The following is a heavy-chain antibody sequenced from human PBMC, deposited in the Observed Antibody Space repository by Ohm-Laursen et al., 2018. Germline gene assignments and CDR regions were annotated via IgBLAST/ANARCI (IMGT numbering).Heavy chain of an antibody. CDR3: AGRSRSGSFDI. CDR1: GLTLKSYS. Sequence: GSLRLSCAASGLTLKSYSMNWVRQAPGKGLEWVSSISFSGSHIYYADSVKGRFTISRDNAKTTLYLQMNSLRSEDTAVYYCAGRSRSGSFDIWGQGTMVTVSS. CDR2: ISFSGSHI. J-gene: IGHJ3*02. D-gene: IGHD6-13*01. V-gene: IGHV3-21*04.